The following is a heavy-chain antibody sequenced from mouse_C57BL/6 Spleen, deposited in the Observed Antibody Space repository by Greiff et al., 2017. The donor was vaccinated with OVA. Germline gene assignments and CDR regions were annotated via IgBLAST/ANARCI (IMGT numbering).Heavy chain of an antibody. CDR3: ARGDGYFDY. CDR2: INPSSGYT. J-gene: IGHJ2*01. V-gene: IGHV1-4*01. CDR1: GYTFTSYS. Sequence: QVQLQQSGADLARPGASVKMSCTASGYTFTSYSMHWVKQRPGQGLEWIGYINPSSGYTKYNAKFKDKATLTEDKSSSTAYLQLSRLTSEDSAVYYCARGDGYFDYWGPGTTLTVSS. D-gene: IGHD2-13*01.